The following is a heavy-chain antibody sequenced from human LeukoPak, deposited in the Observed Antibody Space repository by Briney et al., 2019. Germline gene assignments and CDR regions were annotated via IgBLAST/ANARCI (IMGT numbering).Heavy chain of an antibody. CDR2: IHTSGST. V-gene: IGHV4-4*07. D-gene: IGHD3-22*01. J-gene: IGHJ4*02. CDR1: GGSISSYY. Sequence: SSETLSLTCTFSGGSISSYYWNWIRQPAGKGLEWIGRIHTSGSTNYNPSLKSRVTMSVDTSKNQFSLKLSSVTAADTAVYYCARGGYYYDSSGYFSFHYWGQGTLITVSS. CDR3: ARGGYYYDSSGYFSFHY.